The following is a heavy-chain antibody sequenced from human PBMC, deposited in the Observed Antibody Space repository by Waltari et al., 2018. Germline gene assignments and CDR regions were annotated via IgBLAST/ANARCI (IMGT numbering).Heavy chain of an antibody. CDR1: GYILSHYH. J-gene: IGHJ4*02. Sequence: QVQLVQSGAEVRKPGAAVKVSCKASGYILSHYHMHWVRQVRGQGLEWMGKISPSDDTTTYAQQFQGRLTMTRDTFTSTVYLELSSLRSEDTAVYYCARRNGGTSPFDYWGQGTLVTVSS. V-gene: IGHV1-46*01. CDR3: ARRNGGTSPFDY. D-gene: IGHD2-15*01. CDR2: ISPSDDTT.